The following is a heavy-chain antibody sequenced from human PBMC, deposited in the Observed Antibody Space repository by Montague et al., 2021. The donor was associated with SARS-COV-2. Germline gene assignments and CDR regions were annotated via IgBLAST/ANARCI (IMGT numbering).Heavy chain of an antibody. Sequence: SETLSLTCNVSGASINDYYWNWLRQSPGKRLEWIGYVYTAVRTSYNPSLKGRVTLSLDTSKNQISLKLTSMTAADAAVYFCARRAAGGLFYFDYWGLGTLVSVSS. V-gene: IGHV4-59*01. J-gene: IGHJ4*02. D-gene: IGHD6-13*01. CDR1: GASINDYY. CDR2: VYTAVRT. CDR3: ARRAAGGLFYFDY.